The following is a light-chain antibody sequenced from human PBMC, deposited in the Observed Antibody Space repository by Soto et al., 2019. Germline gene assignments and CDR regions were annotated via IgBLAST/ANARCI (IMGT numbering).Light chain of an antibody. CDR1: QSVSSN. CDR2: GAS. CDR3: QQYNNWPP. V-gene: IGKV3-15*01. Sequence: EIVMTQSPATLSVSPGERATLSCRASQSVSSNFAWYQQKPGQAPRLLIYGASTRATGIPARFSGSGSGTEFTLTISSLQSEDFAVYYCQQYNNWPPFGQGTRLEIK. J-gene: IGKJ5*01.